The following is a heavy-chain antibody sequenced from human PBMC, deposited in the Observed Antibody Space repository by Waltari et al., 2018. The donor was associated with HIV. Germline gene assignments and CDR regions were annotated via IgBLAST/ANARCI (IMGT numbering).Heavy chain of an antibody. CDR1: GFTFSNYA. CDR2: ISGSSTST. Sequence: EVQLLESGGGLVQPGLSLRLSCAASGFTFSNYAMSWVRQAPGRGLEWVSRISGSSTSTYYADSVKGRFTISRDNSRNTLYLQMNSLRAEDTAVYYCAKDLAVASEDYWGQGTLVTVSS. V-gene: IGHV3-23*01. CDR3: AKDLAVASEDY. D-gene: IGHD6-19*01. J-gene: IGHJ4*02.